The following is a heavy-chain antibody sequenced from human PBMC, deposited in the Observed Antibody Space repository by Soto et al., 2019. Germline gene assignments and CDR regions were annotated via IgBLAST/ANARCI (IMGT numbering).Heavy chain of an antibody. D-gene: IGHD4-17*01. V-gene: IGHV3-72*01. CDR1: GFTLSDHY. CDR3: TTPTTVTTVYYYYGMDV. CDR2: SRDKAQGYSI. J-gene: IGHJ6*02. Sequence: PGGSLRLSCAGSGFTLSDHYIDWVRQAPGKGLEWVGRSRDKAQGYSITYAAPVKGRFTISRDDSKNTLYLQMNSLKTEDTAVYYCTTPTTVTTVYYYYGMDVWGQGTTVTVSS.